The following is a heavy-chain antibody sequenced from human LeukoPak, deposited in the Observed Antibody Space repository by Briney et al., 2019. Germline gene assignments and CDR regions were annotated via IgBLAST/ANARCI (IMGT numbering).Heavy chain of an antibody. D-gene: IGHD2-21*01. CDR1: GGSISSYY. Sequence: SETLSLTCTVSGGSISSYYWSWIRQPPGKGLGWIGYIYYSGSTNYNPSLKSRVTISVDTSKNQFSLKLSSVTAADTAVYYCARGMLFRAFDIWGQGTMVTVSS. CDR3: ARGMLFRAFDI. J-gene: IGHJ3*02. CDR2: IYYSGST. V-gene: IGHV4-59*01.